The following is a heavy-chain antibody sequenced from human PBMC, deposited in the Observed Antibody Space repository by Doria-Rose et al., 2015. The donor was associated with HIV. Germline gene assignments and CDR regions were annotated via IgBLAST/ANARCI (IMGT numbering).Heavy chain of an antibody. CDR2: MFSDDER. V-gene: IGHV2-26*01. CDR1: GVSLSSPGMG. D-gene: IGHD6-13*01. J-gene: IGHJ4*02. Sequence: SGPVLVKPTETLTLTCTVSGVSLSSPGMGVSWIRQPPGKALEWLANMFSDDERSYKTSLKSRLTISRGTSKGQVVLTMTDMDPVDTATYYCARIKSSRWYHKYYLDFWGQGTLVIVSA. CDR3: ARIKSSRWYHKYYLDF.